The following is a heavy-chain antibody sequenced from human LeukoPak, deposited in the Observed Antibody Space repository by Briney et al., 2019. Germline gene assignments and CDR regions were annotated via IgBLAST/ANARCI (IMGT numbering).Heavy chain of an antibody. V-gene: IGHV3-15*07. CDR1: GFTFSNAW. D-gene: IGHD2-2*01. CDR2: IKSKTDGGTT. Sequence: GGSLRLSCAASGFTFSNAWMNWVRQAPGKGLEWVGRIKSKTDGGTTDYAAPVKGRFTISRDDSKNTLYLQMNSLKTEDTAVYYCTKVAEKRYQLPTVWGQGTLVTVSS. CDR3: TKVAEKRYQLPTV. J-gene: IGHJ4*02.